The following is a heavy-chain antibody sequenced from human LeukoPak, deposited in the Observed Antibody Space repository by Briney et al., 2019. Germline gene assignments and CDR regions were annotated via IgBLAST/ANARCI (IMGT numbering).Heavy chain of an antibody. CDR2: ISSSGSTK. Sequence: GGSLRLSCAASGFTFRSYEMNWVRQAPGKGLEWVSYISSSGSTKYYADSVKGRFTISRDNAKNSLYLQMNSLRAEDTAVYYCARDRVFDYWGQGTLVTVSS. CDR3: ARDRVFDY. V-gene: IGHV3-48*03. CDR1: GFTFRSYE. J-gene: IGHJ4*02.